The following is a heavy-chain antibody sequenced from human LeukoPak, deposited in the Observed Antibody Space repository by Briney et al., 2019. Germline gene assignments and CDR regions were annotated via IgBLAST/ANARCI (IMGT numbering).Heavy chain of an antibody. CDR3: AKGYSIVVVTATSSLDAFDF. J-gene: IGHJ3*01. Sequence: GGSLRLSCAASGFTFSNYAMSWVCQAPGKGLEWVSAISGSGGSTYHADSVRGRFTISRDNSKNTLYLQMNSLRAEDTAVYFCAKGYSIVVVTATSSLDAFDFWGQGTMVTVSS. CDR2: ISGSGGST. D-gene: IGHD2-21*02. V-gene: IGHV3-23*01. CDR1: GFTFSNYA.